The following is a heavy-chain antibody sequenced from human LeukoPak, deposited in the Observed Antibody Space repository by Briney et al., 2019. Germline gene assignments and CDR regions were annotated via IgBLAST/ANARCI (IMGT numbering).Heavy chain of an antibody. CDR1: GGSISSYY. V-gene: IGHV4-4*07. J-gene: IGHJ5*02. Sequence: SGPGLVKPSETLSLTCTVSGGSISSYYWSWIRQPAGKGLEWIGRIYTSGSTNYNPSLKSRVTISVDTSKNQFSLKLSSVTAADTAVYYCARGRSSGWYTGNWFDPWGQGTLVTVSS. D-gene: IGHD6-19*01. CDR3: ARGRSSGWYTGNWFDP. CDR2: IYTSGST.